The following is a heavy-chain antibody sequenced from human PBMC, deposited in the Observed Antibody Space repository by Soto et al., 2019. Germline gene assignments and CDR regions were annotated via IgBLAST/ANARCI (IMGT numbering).Heavy chain of an antibody. CDR2: INHSGNT. J-gene: IGHJ4*01. CDR1: GVPFSGYY. Sequence: ATLSLTCAVYGVPFSGYYWSWIRQSPGKGLEWIGEINHSGNTNYNPSLKSRVTMLVDTSKNQFSLSLSSVTAADTAVYYCANLIVFHSSYYHDYWGHGTLVTVSS. D-gene: IGHD1-26*01. CDR3: ANLIVFHSSYYHDY. V-gene: IGHV4-34*01.